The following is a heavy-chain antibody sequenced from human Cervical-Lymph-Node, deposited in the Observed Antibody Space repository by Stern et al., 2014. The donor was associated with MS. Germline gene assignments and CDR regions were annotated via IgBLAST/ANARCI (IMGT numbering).Heavy chain of an antibody. D-gene: IGHD1-1*01. CDR2: INPNNGGT. V-gene: IGHV1-2*04. CDR3: ARASTTANNYYDGVDV. J-gene: IGHJ6*02. Sequence: QLVQSGAEVKNPGASVKVSCKASGYTFTDYYMQWMRQAPGQGLEWMGWINPNNGGTKSAQKFQGWVTMTRDKSTSTAYMELSRIRSDDTAIYYCARASTTANNYYDGVDVWGQGTTVTVTS. CDR1: GYTFTDYY.